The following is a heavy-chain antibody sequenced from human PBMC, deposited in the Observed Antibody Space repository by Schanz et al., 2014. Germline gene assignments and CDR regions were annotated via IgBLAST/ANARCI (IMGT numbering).Heavy chain of an antibody. CDR2: IYSGGST. Sequence: EVQLVESGGGLVQPGGSLRLSCAASGFTVSNNLMRWVRQAPGKGLEWVSIIYSGGSTFYADSVKGRFTISRDNSKNTLYLQMNSLRAEDTAVYYCVRDTDYHFDYWGQGTLVTVSS. J-gene: IGHJ4*02. D-gene: IGHD4-17*01. CDR1: GFTVSNNL. CDR3: VRDTDYHFDY. V-gene: IGHV3-66*01.